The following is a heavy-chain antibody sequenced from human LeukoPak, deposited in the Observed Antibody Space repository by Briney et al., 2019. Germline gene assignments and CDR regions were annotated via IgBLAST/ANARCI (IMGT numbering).Heavy chain of an antibody. V-gene: IGHV1-58*01. D-gene: IGHD3-10*01. CDR3: AAVPYSSGRRKVYYYYGMDV. CDR2: IIVGSGNT. Sequence: ASVTVSCKASGFTFTSSAVHWVRQARGQRLEWIGWIIVGSGNTNYAQKFQERVTITTDISTSTAYMELSSLRSEDTAVYCCAAVPYSSGRRKVYYYYGMDVWGQGTTGTVS. CDR1: GFTFTSSA. J-gene: IGHJ6*01.